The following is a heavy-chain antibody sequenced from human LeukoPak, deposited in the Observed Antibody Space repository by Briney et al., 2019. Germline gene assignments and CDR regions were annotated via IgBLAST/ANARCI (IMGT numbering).Heavy chain of an antibody. Sequence: PGGSLRLSCAASGFTFSSYVMSWVRQAPGKGLEWVSAISGSGGSTFYADSVKGRFTIPRDNSKNTLYLQMNSLRAEDTDVYYCANTGGSVYWYFDLWGRGTLVTVSS. CDR1: GFTFSSYV. CDR3: ANTGGSVYWYFDL. V-gene: IGHV3-23*01. J-gene: IGHJ2*01. CDR2: ISGSGGST. D-gene: IGHD1-14*01.